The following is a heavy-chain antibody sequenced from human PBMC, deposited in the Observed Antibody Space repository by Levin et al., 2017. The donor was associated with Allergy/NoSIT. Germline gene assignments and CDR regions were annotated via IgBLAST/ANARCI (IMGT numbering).Heavy chain of an antibody. Sequence: GASVKVSCKASGYSFNSYEISWVRQATGQGLEWMGWMNPNSDNTAYAQKFQGRVTMTRNTSTNTVYMELSSLRSEDTAMYYCARGQGVNDLDYWGQGTLVTVSS. CDR3: ARGQGVNDLDY. CDR2: MNPNSDNT. D-gene: IGHD1-1*01. V-gene: IGHV1-8*01. CDR1: GYSFNSYE. J-gene: IGHJ4*02.